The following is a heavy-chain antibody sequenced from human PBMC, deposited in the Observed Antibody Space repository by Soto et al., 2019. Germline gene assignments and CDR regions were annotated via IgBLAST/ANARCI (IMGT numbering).Heavy chain of an antibody. CDR1: GYSFTSCW. V-gene: IGHV5-10-1*01. CDR2: IDPSDSYT. Sequence: GESLKISCKGSGYSFTSCWVSWVRQMPGKGLEWMGRIDPSDSYTNYSPSFQGHVTIPADKSISTAYLQWSSLKASDTAMYYCARDLDYGGSEDWFDPWGQGTLVTVSS. D-gene: IGHD4-17*01. CDR3: ARDLDYGGSEDWFDP. J-gene: IGHJ5*02.